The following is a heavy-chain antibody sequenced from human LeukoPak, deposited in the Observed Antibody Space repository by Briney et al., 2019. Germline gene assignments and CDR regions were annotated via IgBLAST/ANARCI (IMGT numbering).Heavy chain of an antibody. CDR2: ISYDGSNK. D-gene: IGHD3-22*01. Sequence: PGGSLRLSCAASGFTFTTYAMHWVRQAPGKGLEWVAVISYDGSNKYYADSVKGRFTISRDNSKNTLYLQMNSLRAEDTAVYYCARGFYYDSSGYSDYWGQGTLVTVSS. CDR1: GFTFTTYA. CDR3: ARGFYYDSSGYSDY. J-gene: IGHJ4*02. V-gene: IGHV3-30*04.